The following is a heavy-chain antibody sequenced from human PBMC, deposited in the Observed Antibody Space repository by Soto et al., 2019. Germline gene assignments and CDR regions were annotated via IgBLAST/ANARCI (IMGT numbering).Heavy chain of an antibody. CDR2: ISYDGGNK. J-gene: IGHJ4*02. Sequence: GGSLRLSCAASGFTFNNYALHWVRQAPGKGLEWVTVISYDGGNKYYADSVKGRFTISRDNSKNTLYLQMDSLRAEDTAVYYCAKEEGDIVVVPADSLFFDYWGRGTLVTVSS. CDR3: AKEEGDIVVVPADSLFFDY. V-gene: IGHV3-30-3*01. CDR1: GFTFNNYA. D-gene: IGHD2-2*01.